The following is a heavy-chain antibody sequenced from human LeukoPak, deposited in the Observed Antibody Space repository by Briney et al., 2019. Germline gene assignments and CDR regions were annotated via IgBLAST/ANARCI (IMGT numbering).Heavy chain of an antibody. D-gene: IGHD1-14*01. V-gene: IGHV1-69*13. CDR2: IIPIFGTA. Sequence: GASVKVSCKASGYTFTGYYMHWVRQAPGQGLEWMGGIIPIFGTANYAQKFQGRVTITADESTSTAYMELSSLRSEDTAVYYCARVWRSGMNRPFDYWGQGTLVTVSS. J-gene: IGHJ4*02. CDR1: GYTFTGYY. CDR3: ARVWRSGMNRPFDY.